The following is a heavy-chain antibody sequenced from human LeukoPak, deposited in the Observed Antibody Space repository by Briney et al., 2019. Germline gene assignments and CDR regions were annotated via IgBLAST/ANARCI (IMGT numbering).Heavy chain of an antibody. D-gene: IGHD1-26*01. V-gene: IGHV3-30*18. Sequence: GGSLGLSCAASGFTLSSYGMHWVRQAPGKGLEWVAVISYDGSNKYYADSVKGRFTISRDNSKNTLYLQMNSLRAEDTAVYYCAKGRLGADIDYWGQGTLVTVSS. CDR3: AKGRLGADIDY. J-gene: IGHJ4*02. CDR1: GFTLSSYG. CDR2: ISYDGSNK.